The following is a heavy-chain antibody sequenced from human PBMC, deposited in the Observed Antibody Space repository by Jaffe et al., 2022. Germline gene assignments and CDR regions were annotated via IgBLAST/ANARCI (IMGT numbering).Heavy chain of an antibody. J-gene: IGHJ6*03. D-gene: IGHD5-12*01. CDR1: GFSLSNARMG. CDR3: ARTRGWLRPPLYYYYYYYMDV. CDR2: IFSNDEK. Sequence: QVTLKESGPVLVKPTETLTLTCTVSGFSLSNARMGVSWIRQPPGKALEWLAHIFSNDEKSYSTSLKSRLTISKDTSKSQVVLTMTNMDPVDTATYYCARTRGWLRPPLYYYYYYYMDVWGKGTTVTVSS. V-gene: IGHV2-26*01.